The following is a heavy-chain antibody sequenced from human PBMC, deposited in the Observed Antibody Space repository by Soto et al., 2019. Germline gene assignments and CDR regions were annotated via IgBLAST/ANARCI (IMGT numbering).Heavy chain of an antibody. J-gene: IGHJ4*02. CDR2: ISISGSTL. D-gene: IGHD3-22*01. CDR1: GFTFSDYY. CDR3: ARSPYYYDSSGYWGY. V-gene: IGHV3-11*01. Sequence: GGSLRLSCAASGFTFSDYYMSWIRQAPGKGLEWVSYISISGSTLYYADSVKGRFTISRDNAKNSLYLQMNSLRAEDTAVYYCARSPYYYDSSGYWGYWGQGTLVTVSS.